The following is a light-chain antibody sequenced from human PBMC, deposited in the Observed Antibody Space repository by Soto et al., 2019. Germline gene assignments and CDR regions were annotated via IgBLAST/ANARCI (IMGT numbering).Light chain of an antibody. V-gene: IGKV1-39*01. CDR3: QQSYSSSWT. Sequence: IQMTQSPSSLSASVGDRVTITCRASQSISNYLNWYQQKPGKAPKFLIYAASSLQSGVPSRFSGSGSGTDFTLTISSLQREDFATYFCQQSYSSSWTFGQGTKVEI. CDR1: QSISNY. CDR2: AAS. J-gene: IGKJ1*01.